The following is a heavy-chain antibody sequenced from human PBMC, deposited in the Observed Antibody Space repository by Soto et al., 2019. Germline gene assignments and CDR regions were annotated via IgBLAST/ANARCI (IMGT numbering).Heavy chain of an antibody. CDR3: ARDGGLGTGFDF. J-gene: IGHJ3*01. V-gene: IGHV4-30-2*06. CDR1: GGSISSGGYS. CDR2: IYDAGNT. D-gene: IGHD2-21*02. Sequence: SETLSLTCAVSGGSISSGGYSWNWIRQSPGKGLEWIGYIYDAGNTNYNPSLKSRVTMSVDRSNNQFSLRLSSVTAADTAVYFCARDGGLGTGFDFWGQGTMVTVSS.